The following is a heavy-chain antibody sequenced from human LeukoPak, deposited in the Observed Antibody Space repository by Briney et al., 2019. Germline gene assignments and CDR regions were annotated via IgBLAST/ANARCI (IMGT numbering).Heavy chain of an antibody. CDR2: NGNT. J-gene: IGHJ4*02. D-gene: IGHD2-15*01. Sequence: NGNTNYAQQLQGRVTMTTDTSTSTAYMELRSLRSDDTAVYYCARDRFILGYCSGGSCPFDYWGQGTLVTVSS. CDR3: ARDRFILGYCSGGSCPFDY. V-gene: IGHV1-18*01.